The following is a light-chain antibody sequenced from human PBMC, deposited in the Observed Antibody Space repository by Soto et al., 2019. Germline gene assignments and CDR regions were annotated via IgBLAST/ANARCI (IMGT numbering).Light chain of an antibody. V-gene: IGLV3-21*02. Sequence: SYELTQPTSLSVDPGQTASFTCGGDNIGRKNVHWYQHRPGQAPILVVYDDSDRPSGIPERFSGSNSGSAATLTISRVEAGDEADYYCQVWDTVTDHWVFGGGTQLTVL. CDR1: NIGRKN. J-gene: IGLJ3*02. CDR3: QVWDTVTDHWV. CDR2: DDS.